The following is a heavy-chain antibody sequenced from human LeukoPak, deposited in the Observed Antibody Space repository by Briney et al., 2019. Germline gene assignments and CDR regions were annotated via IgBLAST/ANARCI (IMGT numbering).Heavy chain of an antibody. CDR1: GGTFSSYA. Sequence: SVKVSCKASGGTFSSYAISWVRQAPGQGLEWMGGIIPIFGTANYAQKFQGRVTITADESTSTAYMELRSLRSDDTAVYYCARGGGYYDSSGYYFANDAFDIWAKGQWSPSLQ. CDR2: IIPIFGTA. J-gene: IGHJ3*02. D-gene: IGHD3-22*01. CDR3: ARGGGYYDSSGYYFANDAFDI. V-gene: IGHV1-69*13.